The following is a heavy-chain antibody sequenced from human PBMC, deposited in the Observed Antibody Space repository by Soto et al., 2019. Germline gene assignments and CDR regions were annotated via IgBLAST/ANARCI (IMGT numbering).Heavy chain of an antibody. Sequence: GGFLRLSCAASGFTFSSYGMHWVRQAPGKGLEWVAVIWYDGSNKYYADSVKGRFTISRDNSKNTLYLQMNSLRAEDTGVYYCARALVVPAATLDHWGQGTLVTVSS. J-gene: IGHJ4*02. CDR3: ARALVVPAATLDH. V-gene: IGHV3-33*01. D-gene: IGHD2-2*01. CDR2: IWYDGSNK. CDR1: GFTFSSYG.